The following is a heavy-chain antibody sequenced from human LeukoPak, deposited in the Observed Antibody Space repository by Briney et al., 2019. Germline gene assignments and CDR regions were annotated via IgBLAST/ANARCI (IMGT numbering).Heavy chain of an antibody. CDR2: IYYSGST. D-gene: IGHD3-3*01. Sequence: SETLSLTCTVSGGSISSYYWTWIRQPPGKGLEWIGYIYYSGSTNYNPSLKSRVTISVDTSKNQFSLKLNSVTAADTAVYYCARRSGYSYFQHWGQGTLVTVSS. J-gene: IGHJ1*01. CDR1: GGSISSYY. V-gene: IGHV4-59*01. CDR3: ARRSGYSYFQH.